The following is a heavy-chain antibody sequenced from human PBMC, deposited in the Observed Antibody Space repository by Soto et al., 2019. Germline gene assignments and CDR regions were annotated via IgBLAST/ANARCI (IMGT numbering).Heavy chain of an antibody. J-gene: IGHJ2*01. D-gene: IGHD1-26*01. V-gene: IGHV1-3*01. Sequence: QVQLVQSGAEVKKPGASVKVSCKASGYTFTSYAMHWVRQAPGQRLELMGLIHAGNGNTKYSQKFQAGVTITRDTTASTADMGLSSLRSKDTDVYYCARGGSLYWCFDLWGRGTLVTVSS. CDR3: ARGGSLYWCFDL. CDR2: IHAGNGNT. CDR1: GYTFTSYA.